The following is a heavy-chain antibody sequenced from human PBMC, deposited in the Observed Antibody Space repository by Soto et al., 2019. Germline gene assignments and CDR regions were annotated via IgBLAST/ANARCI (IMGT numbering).Heavy chain of an antibody. Sequence: QVHLVQSGAEVKKPGASVKVSCKGSGYAFTTYGITWVRQAPGQGLEWMGWISAHNGNTNYAQKLQGRVTVTRETSTSTAYMELRSLRSDDTAVYYWARGRYGDYWGQGALFTVSS. CDR3: ARGRYGDY. J-gene: IGHJ4*02. D-gene: IGHD1-1*01. CDR2: ISAHNGNT. CDR1: GYAFTTYG. V-gene: IGHV1-18*01.